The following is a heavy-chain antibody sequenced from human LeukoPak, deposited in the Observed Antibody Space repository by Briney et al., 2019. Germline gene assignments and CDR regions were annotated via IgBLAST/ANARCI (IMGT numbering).Heavy chain of an antibody. CDR1: GFTFSGYS. CDR3: TTDSVVPCRF. Sequence: GGSLRLSCAASGFTFSGYSMNWVRQAPGKGLEWVGRIKSKTDGGTTDYAAPVKGRFTISRDDSKNTLSLQVNSLKTEDTAVYYCTTDSVVPCRFWGPGNLVTGSS. CDR2: IKSKTDGGTT. D-gene: IGHD3-10*01. J-gene: IGHJ4*02. V-gene: IGHV3-15*01.